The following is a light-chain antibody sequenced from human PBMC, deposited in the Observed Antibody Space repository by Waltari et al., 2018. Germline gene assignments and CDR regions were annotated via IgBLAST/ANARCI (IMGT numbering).Light chain of an antibody. CDR2: ENR. CDR3: GAWDSSLSAGGV. CDR1: SSNIGNSY. J-gene: IGLJ3*02. Sequence: QSVLTQPPSVSAAPGQKVTISCSGSSSNIGNSYVSWYQQFPGTAPKLLIYENRQLPSDIPDRFSCYKSGTSATLVITELQTGDEADYYCGAWDSSLSAGGVFGGGTKVTVL. V-gene: IGLV1-51*02.